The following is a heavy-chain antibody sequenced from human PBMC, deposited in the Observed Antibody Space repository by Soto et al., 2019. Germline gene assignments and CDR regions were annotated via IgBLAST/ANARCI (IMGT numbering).Heavy chain of an antibody. D-gene: IGHD5-12*01. CDR2: IYTSGST. CDR3: ARSRDGYNSYYYYGMDV. J-gene: IGHJ6*02. CDR1: GGSISSYY. V-gene: IGHV4-4*07. Sequence: SETLSLTCTVSGGSISSYYWSWIRQPAGKGLEWIGRIYTSGSTNYNPSLKSRVTMSVDTSKNQFSLKLSSVTAADTAVYYCARSRDGYNSYYYYGMDVWGQGTTVTSP.